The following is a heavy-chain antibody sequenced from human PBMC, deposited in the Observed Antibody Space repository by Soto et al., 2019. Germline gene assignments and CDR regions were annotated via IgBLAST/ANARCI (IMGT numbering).Heavy chain of an antibody. D-gene: IGHD4-17*01. CDR1: GFTFSSYG. CDR3: ARPGGYGDYGYYYGMDV. Sequence: ESGGGVVQPGRSLRLSCAASGFTFSSYGMHWVRQAPGKGLEWVAVIWYDGSNKYYADSVKGRFTISRDNSKNTLYLQMNSLRAEDTAVYYCARPGGYGDYGYYYGMDVWGQGTTVTVSS. CDR2: IWYDGSNK. J-gene: IGHJ6*02. V-gene: IGHV3-33*01.